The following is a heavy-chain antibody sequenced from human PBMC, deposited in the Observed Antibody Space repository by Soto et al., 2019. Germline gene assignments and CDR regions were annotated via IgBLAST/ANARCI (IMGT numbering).Heavy chain of an antibody. CDR1: GFIFSSYA. CDR2: LSGSGYNT. D-gene: IGHD3-9*01. CDR3: AKNHYYDFLTGYFDWFDP. J-gene: IGHJ5*02. Sequence: GGSLRLSCAASGFIFSSYAMSWVRQAPGKGLEWVSTLSGSGYNTYYADSVKARFTISRDNSKNTLYLQMNSLRAEDTAVYYCAKNHYYDFLTGYFDWFDPWGQGTLVTVSS. V-gene: IGHV3-23*01.